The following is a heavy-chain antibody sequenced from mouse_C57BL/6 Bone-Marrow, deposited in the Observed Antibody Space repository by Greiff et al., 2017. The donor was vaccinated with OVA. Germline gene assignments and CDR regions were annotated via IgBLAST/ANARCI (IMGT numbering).Heavy chain of an antibody. CDR3: ARGYPWFAY. CDR1: GYAFSSSW. Sequence: QVQLQQSGPELVKPGASVKISCKASGYAFSSSWMNWVKQRPGKGLEWIGRIYPGDGDTNYNGKFKGKATLTADKSSSTAYMQLSSLTSEDSAVYFCARGYPWFAYWGQGTLVTVSA. D-gene: IGHD2-2*01. V-gene: IGHV1-82*01. CDR2: IYPGDGDT. J-gene: IGHJ3*01.